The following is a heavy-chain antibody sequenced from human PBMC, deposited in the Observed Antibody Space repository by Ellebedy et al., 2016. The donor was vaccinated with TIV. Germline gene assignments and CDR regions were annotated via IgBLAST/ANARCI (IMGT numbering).Heavy chain of an antibody. D-gene: IGHD5-18*01. V-gene: IGHV1-69*05. Sequence: AASVKVSCKASGGTFSSYAISWVRQAPGQGLEWMGWIIPIFGTANYAQKFQGRVTMTRDTSTSTVYMELSSLRSEDTAVYYCARDDRDTAMDIPWGQGTLVTVSS. CDR2: IIPIFGTA. CDR3: ARDDRDTAMDIP. J-gene: IGHJ5*02. CDR1: GGTFSSYA.